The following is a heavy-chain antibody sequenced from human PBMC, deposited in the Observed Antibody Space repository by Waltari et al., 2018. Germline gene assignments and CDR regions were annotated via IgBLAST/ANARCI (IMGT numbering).Heavy chain of an antibody. CDR2: ISYDGSNK. D-gene: IGHD5-12*01. CDR1: GFTFSSYA. V-gene: IGHV3-30-3*01. J-gene: IGHJ3*02. CDR3: ARGDGYNYPVGAFDI. Sequence: QVQLVESGGGVVQPGRSLRLSCAASGFTFSSYAMHWVRQAPGKGLEWVAVISYDGSNKDYADSVKGRFTISRDNSKNTLYLQMNSRRAEDTAVYYCARGDGYNYPVGAFDIWGQGTMVTVSS.